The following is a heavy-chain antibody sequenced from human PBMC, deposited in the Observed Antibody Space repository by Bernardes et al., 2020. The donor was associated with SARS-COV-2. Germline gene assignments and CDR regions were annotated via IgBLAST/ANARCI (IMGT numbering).Heavy chain of an antibody. CDR1: GFTLSSYW. CDR2: INSDGSNT. D-gene: IGHD3-10*01. V-gene: IGHV3-74*01. Sequence: GGSLRLWCAASGFTLSSYWMHWVRQAPGKGLMWVAGINSDGSNTRYADSVVGRFTISRDNAKNTLFLQMNSLRVEDTATYYCEVNYYYGMDVWGQGTTVTVSS. CDR3: EVNYYYGMDV. J-gene: IGHJ6*02.